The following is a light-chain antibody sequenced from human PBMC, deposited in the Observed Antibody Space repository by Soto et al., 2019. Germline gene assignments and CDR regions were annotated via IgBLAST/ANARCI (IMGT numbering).Light chain of an antibody. CDR2: SNN. Sequence: QSVLTQPPSAPGTPGQRVTISCSGSSSNIGSNTVNWYQQLPGTAPKLLIYSNNQRPSGVPDRFSGSKSGTSASLAISGLQSEDEADYYCAAWDDSLNGLYVFGTGTRSPS. J-gene: IGLJ1*01. CDR3: AAWDDSLNGLYV. CDR1: SSNIGSNT. V-gene: IGLV1-44*01.